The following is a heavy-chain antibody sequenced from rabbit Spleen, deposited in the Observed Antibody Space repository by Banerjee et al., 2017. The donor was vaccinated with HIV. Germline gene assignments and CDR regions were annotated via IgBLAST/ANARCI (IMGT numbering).Heavy chain of an antibody. CDR2: IYTGNVKT. CDR3: ARDAGSYDYIDVYFNL. Sequence: QSLEESGGDLVKPGASLTLTCTASGFSFSSNYDMCWVRQAPGKGLEWIGCIYTGNVKTYYASWAKGRFTISKSSSTTVTLQMTSLTAADTATYFCARDAGSYDYIDVYFNLWGQGTLVTVS. V-gene: IGHV1S40*01. D-gene: IGHD1-1*01. J-gene: IGHJ4*01. CDR1: GFSFSSNYD.